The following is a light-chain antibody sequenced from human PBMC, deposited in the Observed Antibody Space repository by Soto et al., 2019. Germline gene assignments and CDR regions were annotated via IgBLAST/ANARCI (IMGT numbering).Light chain of an antibody. CDR2: EVS. J-gene: IGKJ5*01. CDR1: QSVFSNSKNRNH. V-gene: IGKV2D-29*01. Sequence: DIVMTQSPDSLAVSLGERATINCKSNQSVFSNSKNRNHLSWYLQKPGQPPQLLIYEVSNRFSGVPDRFSGSGSGTDFTLKISRVEAEDVGVYYCMESIQLPQNTFGQGTRLEI. CDR3: MESIQLPQNT.